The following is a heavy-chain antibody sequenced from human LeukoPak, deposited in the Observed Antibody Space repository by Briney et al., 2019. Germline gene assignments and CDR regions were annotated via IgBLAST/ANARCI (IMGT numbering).Heavy chain of an antibody. Sequence: GGSLRLTCTAPGFTFSGYSMNWIRQAPGKGLEWVSSFGTRSTSIYHAGSVKGRFAISRDNAKNSLYLQMNSLRAEDTALYYCAREVSEGFDFWGQGTLVTVSS. J-gene: IGHJ4*02. D-gene: IGHD3-22*01. CDR2: FGTRSTSI. CDR1: GFTFSGYS. CDR3: AREVSEGFDF. V-gene: IGHV3-21*01.